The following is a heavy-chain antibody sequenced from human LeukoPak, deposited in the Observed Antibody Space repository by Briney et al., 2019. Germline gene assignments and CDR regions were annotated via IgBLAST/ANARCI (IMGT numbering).Heavy chain of an antibody. CDR1: GFTFSSYA. CDR3: AKRSSQGIAVAGPIDY. CDR2: ISGSGGST. J-gene: IGHJ4*02. V-gene: IGHV3-23*01. D-gene: IGHD6-13*01. Sequence: GGSLRLSCAASGFTFSSYAMSWVRQAPGKGLEWVSAISGSGGSTYYADSVKGRFTISRDNSKNTLYLQMNSQRGEDTAVYYCAKRSSQGIAVAGPIDYWGQGTLVTVSS.